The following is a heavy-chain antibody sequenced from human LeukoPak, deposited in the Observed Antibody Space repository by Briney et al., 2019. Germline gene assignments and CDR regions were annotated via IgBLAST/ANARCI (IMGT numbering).Heavy chain of an antibody. D-gene: IGHD4-17*01. J-gene: IGHJ3*02. V-gene: IGHV4-39*01. Sequence: PSETLSLTCTVSGVSISSSNSYWGWIRQPPGKGLEWIGSIYYSGNTYYNASLKSQVSISIDTSKNQFSLRLTSVTAADTAVYYCARAPYGDYAYSDAFDIWGQGTMVTVSS. CDR2: IYYSGNT. CDR3: ARAPYGDYAYSDAFDI. CDR1: GVSISSSNSY.